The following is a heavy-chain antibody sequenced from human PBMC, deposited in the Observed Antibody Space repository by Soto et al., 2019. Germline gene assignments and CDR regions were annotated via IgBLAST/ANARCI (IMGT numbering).Heavy chain of an antibody. J-gene: IGHJ4*02. Sequence: SETLSLTCTVSGGSISSGGYYWSWIRQHPGKGLEWIGYIYYSGTTYYNPSLKSRLTISVDTSKNQFSLKLSSVTAADTAVYYCARGASGDKVDYWGQGALVTVSS. V-gene: IGHV4-31*03. D-gene: IGHD7-27*01. CDR1: GGSISSGGYY. CDR3: ARGASGDKVDY. CDR2: IYYSGTT.